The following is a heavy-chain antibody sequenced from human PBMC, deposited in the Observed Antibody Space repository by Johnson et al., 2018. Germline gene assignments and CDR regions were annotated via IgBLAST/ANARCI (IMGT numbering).Heavy chain of an antibody. V-gene: IGHV3-30*03. D-gene: IGHD1-26*01. CDR2: ISYDGSNK. CDR1: GFTFRNYD. CDR3: ASNSGGDFWTDAFDI. J-gene: IGHJ3*02. Sequence: QVQLVQSGGGVVQPGRSLRLSCAASGFTFRNYDIHWVRQAPGKGLEWVAVISYDGSNKYYAESDDSVKGRFTISRDNSKNSLYLQMNSLRAEDTAVYYCASNSGGDFWTDAFDIWGQGTMVTVSS.